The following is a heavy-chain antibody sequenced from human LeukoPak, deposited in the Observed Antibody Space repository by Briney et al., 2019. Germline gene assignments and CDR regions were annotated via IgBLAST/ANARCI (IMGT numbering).Heavy chain of an antibody. J-gene: IGHJ4*02. CDR2: IIPIFGTA. CDR3: ASGAILGYCSGGSCYSTDY. V-gene: IGHV1-69*13. D-gene: IGHD2-15*01. CDR1: GGTFSSYA. Sequence: ASVKVSCKASGGTFSSYAISWVRQAPGQGLECMGGIIPIFGTANYAQKFQGRVTITADESTSTAYMELSSLRSEDTAVYYCASGAILGYCSGGSCYSTDYWGQGTLVTVSS.